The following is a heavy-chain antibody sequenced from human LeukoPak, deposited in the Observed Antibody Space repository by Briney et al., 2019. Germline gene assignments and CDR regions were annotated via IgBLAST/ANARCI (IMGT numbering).Heavy chain of an antibody. CDR1: GFTFSSYA. D-gene: IGHD3-22*01. V-gene: IGHV3-30*04. Sequence: GGSLRLSCAASGFTFSSYAMHWVRQAPGKGLEWVAVISYDGSNKYYADSVKGRFTISRDNSKNTLYLQMNSLRAEDTAVYYCAKADSKVAFFDYWGQGTLVTVSS. J-gene: IGHJ4*02. CDR3: AKADSKVAFFDY. CDR2: ISYDGSNK.